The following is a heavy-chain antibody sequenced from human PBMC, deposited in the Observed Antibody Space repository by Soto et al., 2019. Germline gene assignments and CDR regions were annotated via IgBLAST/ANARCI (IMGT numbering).Heavy chain of an antibody. CDR3: ARDKYRVWLFFFQAEDGIRDFRSVSAFLLNRSSDL. J-gene: IGHJ2*01. Sequence: KLEWMGWINAGNGNTKYSQKCQGRVTITRDTSASTAYMELSSLRSEDTAVYYCARDKYRVWLFFFQAEDGIRDFRSVSAFLLNRSSDL. CDR2: INAGNGNT. V-gene: IGHV1-3*01. D-gene: IGHD3-9*01.